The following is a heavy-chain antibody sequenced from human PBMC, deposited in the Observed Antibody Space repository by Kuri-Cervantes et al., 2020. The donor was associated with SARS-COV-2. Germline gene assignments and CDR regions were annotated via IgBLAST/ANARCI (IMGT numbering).Heavy chain of an antibody. CDR2: IYYSGST. D-gene: IGHD6-19*01. CDR1: GGPISSSSYY. J-gene: IGHJ5*02. CDR3: ARGSGYRSGWPLNWFDP. Sequence: SDTLSLTCTVSGGPISSSSYYWGWIRQPPGKGLEWIGSIYYSGSTYYNPSLKSRVTISVDPSKNQFSLKLSSVTAADTAVYYCARGSGYRSGWPLNWFDPWGQGTLVTVPS. V-gene: IGHV4-39*01.